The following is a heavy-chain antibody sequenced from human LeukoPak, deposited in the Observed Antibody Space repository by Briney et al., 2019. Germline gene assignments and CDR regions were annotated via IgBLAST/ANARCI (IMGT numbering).Heavy chain of an antibody. CDR3: ARENYCSGGSCYGYFDY. Sequence: PSETLSLTCTVSGGSISSYYWSWIRQPAGKGLEWIGRIYTSGSTNYNPSLKSRVTMSVDTSKNQFSLKLSSVTAADTAEYYCARENYCSGGSCYGYFDYWGQGTLVTVSS. CDR2: IYTSGST. V-gene: IGHV4-4*07. CDR1: GGSISSYY. D-gene: IGHD2-15*01. J-gene: IGHJ4*02.